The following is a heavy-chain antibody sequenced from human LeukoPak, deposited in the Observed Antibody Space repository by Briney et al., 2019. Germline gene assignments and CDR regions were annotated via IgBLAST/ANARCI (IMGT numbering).Heavy chain of an antibody. CDR1: GFTFNTYW. Sequence: GGSLRLSCVASGFTFNTYWMSWVRQAPGKGLEWVANINHDGSGKYYVDSVKGRLTISRDNAKISLYLQMNSLRVEDTAVYYCASDPFNIAAHDAFNFWGQGTAVTVSS. J-gene: IGHJ3*01. CDR3: ASDPFNIAAHDAFNF. CDR2: INHDGSGK. V-gene: IGHV3-7*01. D-gene: IGHD2-21*01.